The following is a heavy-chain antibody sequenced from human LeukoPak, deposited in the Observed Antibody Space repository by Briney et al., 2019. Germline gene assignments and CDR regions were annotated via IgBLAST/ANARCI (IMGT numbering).Heavy chain of an antibody. CDR1: GFTFSNYA. V-gene: IGHV3-23*01. CDR2: IIGSGGTT. Sequence: GGSLRLSCAASGFTFSNYAMSWVRQAPGKGLDWVSVIIGSGGTTYYADSVKGRFTISRDNSKNMLYLQMNSLRAEDTAVYYCAKTQGYHDYWGQGTLVTVSS. CDR3: AKTQGYHDY. D-gene: IGHD2-15*01. J-gene: IGHJ4*02.